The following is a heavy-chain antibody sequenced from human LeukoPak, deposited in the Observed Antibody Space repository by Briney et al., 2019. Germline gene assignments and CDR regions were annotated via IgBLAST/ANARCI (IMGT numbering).Heavy chain of an antibody. J-gene: IGHJ5*02. Sequence: SETLSLTCTVSGGSLSSYYWSWIRQPPGKGLEWIGYIYYSGSTNYNPSLKSRVTISVDTSKNQFSLKLSSVTAADTAVYYCARGRYDFWSGYLRFDPWGQGTLVTVSS. D-gene: IGHD3-3*01. CDR2: IYYSGST. CDR3: ARGRYDFWSGYLRFDP. V-gene: IGHV4-59*01. CDR1: GGSLSSYY.